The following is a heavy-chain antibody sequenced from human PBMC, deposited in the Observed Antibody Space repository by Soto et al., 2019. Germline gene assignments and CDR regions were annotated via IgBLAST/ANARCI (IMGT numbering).Heavy chain of an antibody. CDR1: GCSISSRSYY. J-gene: IGHJ6*03. V-gene: IGHV4-39*01. D-gene: IGHD5-12*01. Sequence: QLQLEESGPGLVKPSETLSLTCTVSGCSISSRSYYWGWIRQSPGKGLEWIGSFYYSGSTYYSPSLRSRVTISGDTSRKQISLRLSSVTAADTAVYYCARISVASRYMDVWGEGTTVTVSS. CDR2: FYYSGST. CDR3: ARISVASRYMDV.